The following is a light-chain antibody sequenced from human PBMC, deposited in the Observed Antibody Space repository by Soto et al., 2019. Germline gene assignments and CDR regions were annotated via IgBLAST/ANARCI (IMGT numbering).Light chain of an antibody. CDR3: QQSDSWPLT. V-gene: IGKV3-11*01. J-gene: IGKJ4*01. CDR1: QSVGRT. Sequence: EIVLTQSPATLSLSPGERATLSCRASQSVGRTLAWFQQKPGQAPRLLIYDASNRATGIPARLTGSGSGTDFTLTIRSLEPEDFAIYYCQQSDSWPLTLGGGTKVDNK. CDR2: DAS.